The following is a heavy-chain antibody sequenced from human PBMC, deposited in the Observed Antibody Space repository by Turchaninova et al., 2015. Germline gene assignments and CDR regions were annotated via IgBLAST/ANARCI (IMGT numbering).Heavy chain of an antibody. V-gene: IGHV1-2*06. CDR2: INPDRGGT. D-gene: IGHD2-21*01. CDR1: GDPFTHYY. Sequence: QVQLVQSGAAVKKPGASVTVSRQTSGDPFTHYYGHWVRQAPGQGLEWMGRINPDRGGTNNAQKFQGRVTMTRDTSITTAYMELSSLRSDDTAVYYCARDLSLCSGGDCYPTSEYLQHWGQGTLVIVSS. J-gene: IGHJ1*01. CDR3: ARDLSLCSGGDCYPTSEYLQH.